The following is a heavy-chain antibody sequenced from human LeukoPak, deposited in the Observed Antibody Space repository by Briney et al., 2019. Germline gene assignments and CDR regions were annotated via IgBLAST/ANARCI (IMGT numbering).Heavy chain of an antibody. D-gene: IGHD3-10*01. CDR2: ISAYNGNT. CDR3: ARRSYYYGSGSYGY. Sequence: ASVKVSCKASGYTFTSYGISWVRQAPGQGLEWMGWISAYNGNTNYAQKLQGRVTMTTDTSTSTAYMELSSLRSEDTAVYYCARRSYYYGSGSYGYWGQGTLVTVSS. V-gene: IGHV1-18*01. CDR1: GYTFTSYG. J-gene: IGHJ4*02.